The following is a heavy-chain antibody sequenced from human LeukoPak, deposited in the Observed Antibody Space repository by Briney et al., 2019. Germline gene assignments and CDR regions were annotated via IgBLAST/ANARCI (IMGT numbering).Heavy chain of an antibody. CDR2: MNPNSGNT. D-gene: IGHD6-19*01. CDR3: ARGRRNSSGVRGKFHYYYMDV. Sequence: ASVKVSCKASGYTFTSYDINWVRQATGQGLEWMGWMNPNSGNTGYAQKFQGRVTMTRNTSISTAYMELSSLRSEDTAVYYCARGRRNSSGVRGKFHYYYMDVWGKGTTVTDSS. V-gene: IGHV1-8*01. CDR1: GYTFTSYD. J-gene: IGHJ6*03.